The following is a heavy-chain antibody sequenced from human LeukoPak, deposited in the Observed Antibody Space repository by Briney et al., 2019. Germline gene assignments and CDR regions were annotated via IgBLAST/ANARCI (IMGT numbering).Heavy chain of an antibody. CDR1: GGSISSYY. Sequence: SETLSLTCTVSGGSISSYYWSWIRQPPGKGLGWIGYIYYSGSTNYNPSLRSRVTISVDTSKNQFSLKLSSVTAADTAVYYCASLKEYFQHWGQGTLVTVSS. CDR3: ASLKEYFQH. CDR2: IYYSGST. J-gene: IGHJ1*01. V-gene: IGHV4-59*08.